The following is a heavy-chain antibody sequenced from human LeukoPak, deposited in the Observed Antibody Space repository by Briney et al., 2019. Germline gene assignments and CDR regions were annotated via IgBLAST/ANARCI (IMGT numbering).Heavy chain of an antibody. CDR3: ATYAQKWVPSDS. CDR2: IYGNGREI. D-gene: IGHD3-16*01. V-gene: IGHV3-23*01. CDR1: GFTFSASP. J-gene: IGHJ5*02. Sequence: GGSLRLSCAASGFTFSASPIIWVRQVSGEGLEWVSVIYGNGREIHYADSVKGRFTISRDNSKNTLFLQMNSLRAEDTAVYYCATYAQKWVPSDSWGQGTLVTVSS.